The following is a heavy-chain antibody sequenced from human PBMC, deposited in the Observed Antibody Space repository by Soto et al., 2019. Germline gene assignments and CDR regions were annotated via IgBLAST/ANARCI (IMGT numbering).Heavy chain of an antibody. CDR2: LSGSGSST. V-gene: IGHV3-23*01. D-gene: IGHD3-10*01. CDR3: AKGGESRSYYYATNV. Sequence: WGSLRLSCAVSGLTFSDYAMSWVRQAPGKGLEWVSSLSGSGSSTYYADSVSGRFTISRDNLKNTVYLQMNSLRVEDTAIYYCAKGGESRSYYYATNVWGQGTTVTVSS. J-gene: IGHJ6*01. CDR1: GLTFSDYA.